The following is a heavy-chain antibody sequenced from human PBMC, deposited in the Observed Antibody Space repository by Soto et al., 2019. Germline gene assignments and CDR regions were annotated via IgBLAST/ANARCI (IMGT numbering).Heavy chain of an antibody. D-gene: IGHD6-13*01. J-gene: IGHJ4*02. CDR1: GGSISSYY. Sequence: SETLSLTCTVSGGSISSYYWSWIRQPPGKGLEWIGYIYYSGSTNYNPSLKSRVTISVDTSKNQFSLKLSSVTAADTAVYYCARDRVDSSSWYLDVAPRILDYWGQGTLVTVSS. CDR2: IYYSGST. V-gene: IGHV4-59*01. CDR3: ARDRVDSSSWYLDVAPRILDY.